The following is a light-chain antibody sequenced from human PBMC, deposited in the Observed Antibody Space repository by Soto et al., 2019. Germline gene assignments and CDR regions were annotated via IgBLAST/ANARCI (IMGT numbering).Light chain of an antibody. CDR3: AAWDDSLSGQV. CDR1: SSNIGSNY. J-gene: IGLJ1*01. Sequence: QSALTQPPSASGTPGHRVTISCSGSSSNIGSNYVYWYQQLPGTAPKLLIYRNNQRPSGVPDRFSGSKSGTSASLAISGLRPEDETDYYCAAWDDSLSGQVFGTGTKVTVL. V-gene: IGLV1-47*01. CDR2: RNN.